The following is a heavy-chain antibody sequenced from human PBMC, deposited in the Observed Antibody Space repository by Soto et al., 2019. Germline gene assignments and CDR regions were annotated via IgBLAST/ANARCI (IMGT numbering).Heavy chain of an antibody. Sequence: GGSLRLSCSASGFAFTRFAMLWVRQAPGKGLEYVSGISSNGDSTDYADSVRGRLTLSRDNSKNTVFLQMSSLRPEDTAVYYCVKESASRVAGYFQHWGPGTLVTVSS. CDR1: GFAFTRFA. J-gene: IGHJ1*01. CDR3: VKESASRVAGYFQH. CDR2: ISSNGDST. V-gene: IGHV3-64D*06.